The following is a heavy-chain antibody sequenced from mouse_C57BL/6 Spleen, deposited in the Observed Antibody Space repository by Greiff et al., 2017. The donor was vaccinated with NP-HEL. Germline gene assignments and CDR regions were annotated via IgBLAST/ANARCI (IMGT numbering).Heavy chain of an antibody. D-gene: IGHD1-1*01. CDR2: IDPSDSYT. Sequence: QVQLKQPGAELVKPGASVKLSCKASGYTFTSYWMQWVKQRPGQGLEWIGEIDPSDSYTNYNQKFKGKATLTVDTSSSTAYMQLSSLTSEDSAVYYCARSTTVVCDYWGQGTTLTVSS. CDR1: GYTFTSYW. CDR3: ARSTTVVCDY. V-gene: IGHV1-50*01. J-gene: IGHJ2*01.